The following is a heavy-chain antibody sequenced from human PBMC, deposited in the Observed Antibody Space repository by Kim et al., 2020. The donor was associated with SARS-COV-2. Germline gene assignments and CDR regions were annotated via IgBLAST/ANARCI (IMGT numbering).Heavy chain of an antibody. CDR1: GFTFSSYA. D-gene: IGHD3-9*01. J-gene: IGHJ4*02. Sequence: GGSLRLSCAASGFTFSSYAMSWVRQAPGKGLEWVSAIRGSGCSTYYADSVKGRFTISRDNSKNTLYLQMNSLRAEDTAVYYCAKNRYYDILTGYYYFDYWGQGTLVTVSS. V-gene: IGHV3-23*01. CDR3: AKNRYYDILTGYYYFDY. CDR2: IRGSGCST.